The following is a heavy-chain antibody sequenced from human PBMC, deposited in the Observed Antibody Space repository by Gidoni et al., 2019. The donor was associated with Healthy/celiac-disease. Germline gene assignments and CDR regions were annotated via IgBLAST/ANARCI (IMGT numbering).Heavy chain of an antibody. J-gene: IGHJ5*02. CDR1: DGSFSGYY. CDR2: INHSGST. V-gene: IGHV4-34*01. CDR3: ARGRFDP. Sequence: QVKLQQWGAGRLKPSETLSLTGAVYDGSFSGYYWSWIRQPPGKGRAWIGEINHSGSTNYNPSLKSRVTISVDTSKNQFSLKLSSVTAADTAVYYCARGRFDPWGQGTLVTVSS.